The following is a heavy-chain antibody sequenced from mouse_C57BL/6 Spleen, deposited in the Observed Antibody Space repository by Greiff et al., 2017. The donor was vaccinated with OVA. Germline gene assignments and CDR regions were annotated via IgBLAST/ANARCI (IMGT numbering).Heavy chain of an antibody. Sequence: QVQLQQSGPELVKPGASVKISCKASGYSFTSYYIHWVKQRPGQGLEWIGWIYPGSGNTKYNEKFKGKATLTADTSSSTAYMQLSSLTSEDSAVYYCAREGDSGSPNYYGSSYFDYWGQGTTLTVSS. CDR2: IYPGSGNT. CDR3: AREGDSGSPNYYGSSYFDY. J-gene: IGHJ2*01. D-gene: IGHD1-1*01. V-gene: IGHV1-66*01. CDR1: GYSFTSYY.